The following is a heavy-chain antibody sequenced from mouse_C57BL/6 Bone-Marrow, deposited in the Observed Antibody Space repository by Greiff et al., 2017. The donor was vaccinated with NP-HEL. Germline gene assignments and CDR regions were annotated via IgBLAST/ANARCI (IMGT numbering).Heavy chain of an antibody. Sequence: VQLQQPGAELVKPGASVKLSCKASSYTFTSYWMHWVKQRPGQGLEWIGMIHPNSGSTNYNEKFKSKATLTVDKSSSTAYMQLSSLTSEDSAVYYCAKDYYSLYFDYWGQGTTLTVSS. CDR2: IHPNSGST. V-gene: IGHV1-64*01. CDR3: AKDYYSLYFDY. D-gene: IGHD2-12*01. CDR1: SYTFTSYW. J-gene: IGHJ2*01.